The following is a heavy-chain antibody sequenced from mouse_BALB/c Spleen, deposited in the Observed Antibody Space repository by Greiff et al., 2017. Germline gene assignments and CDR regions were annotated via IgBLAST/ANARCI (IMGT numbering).Heavy chain of an antibody. CDR3: AREDDYDESYAMDY. CDR2: IWAGGST. D-gene: IGHD2-4*01. V-gene: IGHV2-9*02. Sequence: VKLMESGPGLVAPSQSLSITCTVSGFSLTSYGVHWVRQPPGKGLEWLGVIWAGGSTNYNSALMSRLSISKDNSKSQVFLKMNSLQTDDTAMYYCAREDDYDESYAMDYWGQGTSVTVSS. CDR1: GFSLTSYG. J-gene: IGHJ4*01.